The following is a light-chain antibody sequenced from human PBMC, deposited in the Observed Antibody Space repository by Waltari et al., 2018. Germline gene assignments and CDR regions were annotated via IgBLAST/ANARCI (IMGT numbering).Light chain of an antibody. CDR1: SSDVGGYNY. Sequence: QSALTQPASVSGSPGQSITISCTGTSSDVGGYNYVSWFQQHPGKAPKLMIYDVSKRPSGVATRFSGSKSCNTASLTISGLQAEDEAHYYCSSYTSSNTWVFGGGTKLTVL. CDR2: DVS. CDR3: SSYTSSNTWV. V-gene: IGLV2-14*01. J-gene: IGLJ3*02.